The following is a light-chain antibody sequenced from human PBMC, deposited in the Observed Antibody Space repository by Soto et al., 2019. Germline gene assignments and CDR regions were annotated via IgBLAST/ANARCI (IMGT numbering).Light chain of an antibody. V-gene: IGKV3-20*01. CDR2: DAS. CDR1: QRISNSY. Sequence: EIVLTQSPGTLSLSPGERATLSCRASQRISNSYLAWYQHKPGQAPRLLLYDASSRATGIPDRVSGSGSGTDFTLTISRLEPEDFAVYYCKQYARPPFAFGQGTKVEMK. J-gene: IGKJ2*01. CDR3: KQYARPPFA.